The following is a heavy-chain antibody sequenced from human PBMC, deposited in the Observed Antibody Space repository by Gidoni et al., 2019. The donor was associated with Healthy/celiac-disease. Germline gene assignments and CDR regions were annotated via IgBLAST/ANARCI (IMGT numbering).Heavy chain of an antibody. CDR1: GFTFSRYA. V-gene: IGHV3-23*01. J-gene: IGHJ4*02. D-gene: IGHD3-22*01. CDR3: AKDYYDSTPKGWDYFDY. Sequence: EVQLLESGGGLVQPGGSLRLSCAASGFTFSRYAMSWVRQAPGKGLEWVSAISGSGGSTYYADSVKGRFTISRDNSKNTLYLQMNSLRAEDTAVYYCAKDYYDSTPKGWDYFDYWGQGTLVTVSS. CDR2: ISGSGGST.